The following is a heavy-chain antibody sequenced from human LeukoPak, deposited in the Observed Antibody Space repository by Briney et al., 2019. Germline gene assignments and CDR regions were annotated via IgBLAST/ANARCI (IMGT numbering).Heavy chain of an antibody. V-gene: IGHV3-15*01. J-gene: IGHJ4*02. D-gene: IGHD3-22*01. CDR2: IKSKTDGGTT. CDR1: GFTFSNAW. Sequence: GGSLRLSCAASGFTFSNAWMSWVRQAPGKGLEWVGRIKSKTDGGTTDYAAPVKGGFTISRDDSKNTLYLQMNSLKTEDTAVYYCTTAYTYYYDSSGYYFSYWGQGTLVTVSS. CDR3: TTAYTYYYDSSGYYFSY.